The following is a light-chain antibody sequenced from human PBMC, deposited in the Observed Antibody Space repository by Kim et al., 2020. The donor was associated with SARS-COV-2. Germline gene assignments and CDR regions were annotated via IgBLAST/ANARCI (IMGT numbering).Light chain of an antibody. CDR3: SSYTSSSTYV. Sequence: QSALTQPASVSWSPGQSITISCTGTSSDVGVYNYVSWYQKHPGKAPKLMIYDVSNRPSGVSNRFSGSKSGNTASLTISGLQAEDEADYYCSSYTSSSTYVFGTGTKVTVL. CDR2: DVS. V-gene: IGLV2-14*03. CDR1: SSDVGVYNY. J-gene: IGLJ1*01.